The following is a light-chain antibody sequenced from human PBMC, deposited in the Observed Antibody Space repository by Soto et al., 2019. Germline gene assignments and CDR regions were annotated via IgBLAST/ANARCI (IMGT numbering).Light chain of an antibody. CDR3: RSYTTTSTYV. V-gene: IGLV2-14*01. CDR2: HVS. Sequence: QSVLTQPASVSGSPGQSITISCTGTSSDVGGYNYVSWYQQYPGKAPKLMIYHVSNRPSGVSDRFSGSKSGNSASLTISGLQAEDEADYYCRSYTTTSTYVFGTGTIVTVL. CDR1: SSDVGGYNY. J-gene: IGLJ1*01.